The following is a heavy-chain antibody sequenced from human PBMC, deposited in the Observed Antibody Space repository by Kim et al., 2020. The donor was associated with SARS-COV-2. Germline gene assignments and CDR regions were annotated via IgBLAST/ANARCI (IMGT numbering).Heavy chain of an antibody. CDR2: M. CDR3: ASDSSTTPGDY. Sequence: MYYADAVKCRFTISRDNAKNSLYLQMDSLRDEDTAVYYCASDSSTTPGDYWGQGTLVTVSS. J-gene: IGHJ4*02. D-gene: IGHD4-17*01. V-gene: IGHV3-48*02.